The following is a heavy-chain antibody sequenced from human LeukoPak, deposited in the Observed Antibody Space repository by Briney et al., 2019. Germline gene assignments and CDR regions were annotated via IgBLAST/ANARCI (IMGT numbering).Heavy chain of an antibody. CDR2: IYYSGSP. Sequence: SETLSLTCTVSGGSISSSSYYWGWIRQPPGKGLEWIGSIYYSGSPDYTPSLKSRVTISVDTSKNQFSLKLSSVTAADTAVYYCARLRDYYDSSGYSFDYWGQGTLVTVSS. CDR3: ARLRDYYDSSGYSFDY. D-gene: IGHD3-22*01. V-gene: IGHV4-39*07. J-gene: IGHJ4*02. CDR1: GGSISSSSYY.